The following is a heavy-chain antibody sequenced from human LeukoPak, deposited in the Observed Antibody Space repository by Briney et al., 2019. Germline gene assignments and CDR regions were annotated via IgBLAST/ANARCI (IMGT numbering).Heavy chain of an antibody. D-gene: IGHD3-22*01. CDR2: IVVGSGNT. CDR3: ASGSSGYTPIDY. CDR1: GFTFTSSA. Sequence: SVKVSCKASGFTFTSSAMQWVRQARGQRLEWIGWIVVGSGNTNYAQKFQERVTITRDMSTSTAYMELSSLRSEDTAVYYCASGSSGYTPIDYWGQGTLVTVFS. V-gene: IGHV1-58*02. J-gene: IGHJ4*02.